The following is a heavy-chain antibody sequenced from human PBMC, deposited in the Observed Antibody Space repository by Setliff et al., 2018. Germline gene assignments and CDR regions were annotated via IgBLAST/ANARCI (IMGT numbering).Heavy chain of an antibody. CDR1: GGSISSSNW. Sequence: SETLSLTCAVSGGSISSSNWWSWVRQPPGKGLEWIGEIYHSGSTNYNPSLKSRVTISVDKSKNQFSLKLSSVTAADTAVYYCARGKSYDFWSGYPNYYYYYMDVWGKGTTVTVSS. CDR3: ARGKSYDFWSGYPNYYYYYMDV. J-gene: IGHJ6*03. V-gene: IGHV4-4*02. D-gene: IGHD3-3*01. CDR2: IYHSGST.